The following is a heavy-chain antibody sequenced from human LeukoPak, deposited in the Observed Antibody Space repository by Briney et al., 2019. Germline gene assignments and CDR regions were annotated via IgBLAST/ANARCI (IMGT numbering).Heavy chain of an antibody. J-gene: IGHJ4*02. CDR2: IYHIGST. CDR3: ASQTIVGAFRYFDY. Sequence: PSETLSLTCTVSGCSISSYYWSWIRQPPGKGLEWIGYIYHIGSTNYNPSLKSRVTISVDTSKNQFSLKLSSVTAADTAVYYCASQTIVGAFRYFDYWGQGTLVTVSS. CDR1: GCSISSYY. V-gene: IGHV4-59*08. D-gene: IGHD1-26*01.